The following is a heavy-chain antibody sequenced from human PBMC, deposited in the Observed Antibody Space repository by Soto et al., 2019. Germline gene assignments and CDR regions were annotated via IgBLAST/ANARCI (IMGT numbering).Heavy chain of an antibody. CDR3: ARPPRGIAAFYFDY. J-gene: IGHJ4*02. Sequence: KPSETLSLTCPVSGGSVSSATYFWSWARQPPGGGLEWIAYILYSGSTKYNPSLKSRVTISLSTSKTQFSLRLTNMDPVDTATYYCARPPRGIAAFYFDYWGQGTLVTVSS. CDR1: GGSVSSATYF. V-gene: IGHV4-61*01. CDR2: ILYSGST. D-gene: IGHD6-13*01.